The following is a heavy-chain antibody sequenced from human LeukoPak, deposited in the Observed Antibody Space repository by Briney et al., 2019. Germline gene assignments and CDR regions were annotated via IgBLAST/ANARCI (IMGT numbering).Heavy chain of an antibody. CDR1: GYSISSGYY. V-gene: IGHV4-38-2*02. D-gene: IGHD2-15*01. J-gene: IGHJ6*03. CDR2: IYHSGST. Sequence: PSETLSLTCTVSGYSISSGYYWGWIRQPPGKGLEWIGSIYHSGSTYYNPSLKSRVTISVDTSRNQFSLKLSSVTAADTAVYYCARATRVVGYYYYYMDVWGKGTTVTVSS. CDR3: ARATRVVGYYYYYMDV.